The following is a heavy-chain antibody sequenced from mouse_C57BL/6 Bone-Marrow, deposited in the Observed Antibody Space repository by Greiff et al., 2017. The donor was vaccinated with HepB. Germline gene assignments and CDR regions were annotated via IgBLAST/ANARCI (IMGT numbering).Heavy chain of an antibody. D-gene: IGHD1-1*01. CDR2: IYPGDGDT. V-gene: IGHV1-82*01. CDR1: GYAFSSSW. CDR3: ESCDGSSYPAWFAY. J-gene: IGHJ3*01. Sequence: QVQLQQSGPELVKPGASVKISCKASGYAFSSSWMNWVKQRPGKGLEWIGRIYPGDGDTNYNGKFKGQATLSADKSSSTAYMQRSGLTSEDSAVSVCESCDGSSYPAWFAYWGQGTLVTVSA.